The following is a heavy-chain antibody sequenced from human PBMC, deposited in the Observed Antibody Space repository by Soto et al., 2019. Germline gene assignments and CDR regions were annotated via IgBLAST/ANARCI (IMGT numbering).Heavy chain of an antibody. J-gene: IGHJ5*02. CDR3: ARVPYYDFWSGYYGSDWFDP. V-gene: IGHV4-31*03. CDR2: IYYSGST. CDR1: GGSISSGGYY. D-gene: IGHD3-3*01. Sequence: QVQLQESGPGLVKPSQTLSLTCTVSGGSISSGGYYWSWIRQHPGKGLEWIGYIYYSGSTYYNPSLQSRVTLSVDTSKNQFSLKLSSVTAADTAVYYCARVPYYDFWSGYYGSDWFDPWGQGTLVTVSS.